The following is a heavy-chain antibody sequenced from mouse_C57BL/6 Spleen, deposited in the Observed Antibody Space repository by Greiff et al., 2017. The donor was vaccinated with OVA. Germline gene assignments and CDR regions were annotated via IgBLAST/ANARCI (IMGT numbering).Heavy chain of an antibody. V-gene: IGHV1-26*01. D-gene: IGHD2-4*01. CDR1: GYTFTDYY. CDR3: ARSGDYDYDGGYAMDY. J-gene: IGHJ4*01. Sequence: EVQLQQSGPELVKPGASVKISCKASGYTFTDYYMNWVKQSHGKSLEWIGDINPNNGGTSYNQKFKGKATLTVDKSSRTAYMELRSLTSEDSAVYYCARSGDYDYDGGYAMDYWGQGTSVTVSS. CDR2: INPNNGGT.